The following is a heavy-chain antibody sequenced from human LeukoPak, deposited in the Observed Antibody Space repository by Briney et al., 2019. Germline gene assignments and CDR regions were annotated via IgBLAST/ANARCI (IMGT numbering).Heavy chain of an antibody. V-gene: IGHV3-21*01. D-gene: IGHD3-3*02. CDR1: GFTFSSYS. J-gene: IGHJ6*03. Sequence: GGSLRLSCAASGFTFSSYSMNWVRRAPGKGLEWVSSISSSSSYIYYADSVKGRFTISRDNAKNTLYLQMNSLRAEDTAVYYCARPYLEWSLKFYMDVWGKGTTVTVSS. CDR2: ISSSSSYI. CDR3: ARPYLEWSLKFYMDV.